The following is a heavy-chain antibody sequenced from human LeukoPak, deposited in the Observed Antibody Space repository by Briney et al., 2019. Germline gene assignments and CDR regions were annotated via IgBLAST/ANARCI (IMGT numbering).Heavy chain of an antibody. D-gene: IGHD1-26*01. V-gene: IGHV4-59*01. Sequence: SETLSLTCTVSGGSISSYYWSWIRQPPGKGLEWIGYIYYSGSTNYNPSLKSRVTISVDTSKNQFSLKLSSVTAADTAVYYCARVGGATRGGDYYYYYMDVWGKGTTVTVSS. CDR3: ARVGGATRGGDYYYYYMDV. CDR1: GGSISSYY. CDR2: IYYSGST. J-gene: IGHJ6*03.